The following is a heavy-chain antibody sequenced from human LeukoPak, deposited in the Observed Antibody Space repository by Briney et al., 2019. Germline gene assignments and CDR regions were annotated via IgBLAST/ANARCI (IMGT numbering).Heavy chain of an antibody. V-gene: IGHV3-66*01. CDR2: IYSGGST. CDR1: GFSFSNYA. J-gene: IGHJ4*02. CDR3: ARAPSIVGATY. D-gene: IGHD1-26*01. Sequence: GGSLRLSCAASGFSFSNYAMSWVRQAPGKGLEWVSVIYSGGSTYYADSVKGRFTISRDNSKNTLYLQMNSLRAEDTAVYYCARAPSIVGATYWGQGTLVTVSS.